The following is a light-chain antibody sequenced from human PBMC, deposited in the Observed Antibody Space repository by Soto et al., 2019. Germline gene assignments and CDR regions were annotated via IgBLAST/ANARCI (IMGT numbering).Light chain of an antibody. CDR1: QSVSSY. CDR3: QQRSNWPPSKT. Sequence: EFVLTQSPGTLSLSPGERATLSCRASQSVSSYLAWYQQKPGQAPRLLIYDASNRATGIPARFSGSGSGTDFTLTISSLEPEDFAVYYCQQRSNWPPSKTFGQGTKVDI. V-gene: IGKV3-11*01. J-gene: IGKJ1*01. CDR2: DAS.